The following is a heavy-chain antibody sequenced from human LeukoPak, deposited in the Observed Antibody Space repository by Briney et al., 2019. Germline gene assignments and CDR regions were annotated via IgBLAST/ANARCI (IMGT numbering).Heavy chain of an antibody. Sequence: PGGSLRLSCAASGFTFGSYGMHWVRQAPGKGLEWVAVISSDGSNAYYADSVKGRFTMSRDNSKNTLFVQMNSLRAEDTAEYYCAKDLSGRKGPFDYWGQGTLVTVSS. CDR2: ISSDGSNA. CDR1: GFTFGSYG. V-gene: IGHV3-30*18. J-gene: IGHJ4*02. CDR3: AKDLSGRKGPFDY. D-gene: IGHD3-10*01.